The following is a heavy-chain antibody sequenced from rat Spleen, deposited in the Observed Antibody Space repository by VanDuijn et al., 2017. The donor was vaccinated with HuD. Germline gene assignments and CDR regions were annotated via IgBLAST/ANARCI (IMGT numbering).Heavy chain of an antibody. V-gene: IGHV5-29*01. CDR3: ATRPTFDY. D-gene: IGHD2-1*01. CDR2: ISYDGSST. J-gene: IGHJ2*01. Sequence: EVQLVESGGGLVQPGRSLKLSCAASGFTFSNYGMAWVRQAPTKGLEWVATISYDGSSTYYRDSVKGRFTISRDNAKSTLYLQMDSLRSEDTATYYCATRPTFDYWGQGVMVTVSS. CDR1: GFTFSNYG.